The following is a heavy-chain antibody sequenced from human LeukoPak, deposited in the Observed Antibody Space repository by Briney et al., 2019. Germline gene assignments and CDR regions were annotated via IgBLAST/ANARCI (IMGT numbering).Heavy chain of an antibody. CDR2: IYYSGST. Sequence: SQTLSLTCTVSGGSISSGDYYWSWIRQPPGKGLEWIGYIYYSGSTYYNPSLKSRVTISVDTSKNQFSLKLSSVTAADTAVYYCARVRGTWSNYGDYVSRVPYHFDYWGQGTLVTVSS. CDR3: ARVRGTWSNYGDYVSRVPYHFDY. J-gene: IGHJ4*02. V-gene: IGHV4-30-4*01. D-gene: IGHD4-17*01. CDR1: GGSISSGDYY.